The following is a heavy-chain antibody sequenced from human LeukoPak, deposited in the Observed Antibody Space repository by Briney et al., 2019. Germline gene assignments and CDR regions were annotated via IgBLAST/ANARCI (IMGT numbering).Heavy chain of an antibody. D-gene: IGHD3-10*01. Sequence: GGSLRLSCAASGFTVSSNYRSWVRQAPGKGLEWVAVIYSGGTTYYADSVKGRFTIFRDNSKNTLYLQMNSLRAEDTAIYYCARSQYYFHFQPWGQGTLVTVSS. CDR2: IYSGGTT. J-gene: IGHJ1*01. V-gene: IGHV3-53*01. CDR3: ARSQYYFHFQP. CDR1: GFTVSSNY.